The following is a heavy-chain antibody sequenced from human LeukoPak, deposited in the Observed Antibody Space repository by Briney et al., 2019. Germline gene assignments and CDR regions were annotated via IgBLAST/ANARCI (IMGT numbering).Heavy chain of an antibody. Sequence: SVKVSCKASGGTFSSYAISWVRQAPGQGLEWMGGIIPIFGTANYAQKFQGRVTITTDESTSTAYMELSSLRSEDTAVYYCGRSRGNYYYGMDVWGQGTTVTVSS. D-gene: IGHD3-16*01. CDR1: GGTFSSYA. CDR2: IIPIFGTA. V-gene: IGHV1-69*05. CDR3: GRSRGNYYYGMDV. J-gene: IGHJ6*02.